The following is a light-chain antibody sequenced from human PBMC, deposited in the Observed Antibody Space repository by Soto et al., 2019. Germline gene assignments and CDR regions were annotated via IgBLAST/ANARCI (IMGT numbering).Light chain of an antibody. CDR1: QSVSSSY. J-gene: IGKJ2*02. V-gene: IGKV3-20*01. CDR3: QQYGSSPPLCT. Sequence: EIVLTQSPGTLSLSPGERATLSCRASQSVSSSYLAWYQQKPGQAPRLLIYGASSRATGIPDRFSGSGSGTDYTLTISRLERKDFAVYYCQQYGSSPPLCTFGQGTKLEIK. CDR2: GAS.